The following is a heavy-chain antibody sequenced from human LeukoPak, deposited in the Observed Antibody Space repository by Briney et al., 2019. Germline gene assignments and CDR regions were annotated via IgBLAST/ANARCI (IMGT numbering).Heavy chain of an antibody. V-gene: IGHV3-21*01. CDR2: ISSSSSYI. CDR1: GFTFSSYS. D-gene: IGHD3-22*01. CDR3: PRDPLSYYDSSGYSY. Sequence: PGGSLRLSCAASGFTFSSYSMNWVRQAPGKGLEWVASISSSSSYIYYADSVKGRFTISRDNAKHSLYLQMNSRRAEDTAVYYCPRDPLSYYDSSGYSYWGQGTLVTVSS. J-gene: IGHJ4*02.